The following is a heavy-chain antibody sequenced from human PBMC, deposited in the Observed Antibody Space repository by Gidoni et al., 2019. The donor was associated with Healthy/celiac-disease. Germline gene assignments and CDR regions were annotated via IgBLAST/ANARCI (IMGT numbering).Heavy chain of an antibody. D-gene: IGHD3-22*01. Sequence: QVQLVQSGAEVKKPGASVKVSCKASGYTFTSYAMHWVRQAPGQRLEWMGWINAGNGNTKYSQKFQGRVTITRDTSASTAYMELSSLRSEDTAVYYCALRPRYYDSSGYYRMPGRGNDGMDVWGQGTTVTVSS. J-gene: IGHJ6*02. CDR1: GYTFTSYA. CDR2: INAGNGNT. V-gene: IGHV1-3*01. CDR3: ALRPRYYDSSGYYRMPGRGNDGMDV.